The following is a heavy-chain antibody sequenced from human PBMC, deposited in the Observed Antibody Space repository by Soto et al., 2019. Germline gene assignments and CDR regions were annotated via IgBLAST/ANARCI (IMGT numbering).Heavy chain of an antibody. Sequence: QVQLQQWGAGLLKPSETLSLTCAVYGGSFSGYYWSWIRQPPGKGLAWIGEINHSGSTNYNPALKRRVTISVDTSKNQVSLKLSSVTAADTAVYYCAREYGGNSGTFDYWGQGTLVTVSS. D-gene: IGHD2-21*02. J-gene: IGHJ4*02. CDR2: INHSGST. CDR3: AREYGGNSGTFDY. CDR1: GGSFSGYY. V-gene: IGHV4-34*01.